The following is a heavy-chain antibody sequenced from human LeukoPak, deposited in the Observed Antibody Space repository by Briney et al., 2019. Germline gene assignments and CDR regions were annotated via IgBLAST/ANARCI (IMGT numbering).Heavy chain of an antibody. Sequence: GGSLRLSCAASGFSVSSNHMSWVRQAPGKGLEWVAVIYSGGNTQYEDYVKGRFTISRENSKNTLYLQMNSLRAEDTAVYYCARGIAAAGIVGVFDYWGQGTLVTVSS. V-gene: IGHV3-66*01. CDR1: GFSVSSNH. CDR2: IYSGGNT. J-gene: IGHJ4*02. D-gene: IGHD6-13*01. CDR3: ARGIAAAGIVGVFDY.